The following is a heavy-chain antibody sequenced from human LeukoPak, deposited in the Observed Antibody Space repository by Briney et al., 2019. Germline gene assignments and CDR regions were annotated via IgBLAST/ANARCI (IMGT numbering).Heavy chain of an antibody. D-gene: IGHD3/OR15-3a*01. Sequence: GGSLRLSCAASGFTFSGYGMHWVRQAPVKGLEWVASIRPDGSAVFYVDSVKGRFTFSRDNAKNSLDLQMNSLRAEDTAVYYCARFGLPYSIDLWGQGTMVTVSS. CDR1: GFTFSGYG. J-gene: IGHJ6*02. CDR2: IRPDGSAV. V-gene: IGHV3-7*01. CDR3: ARFGLPYSIDL.